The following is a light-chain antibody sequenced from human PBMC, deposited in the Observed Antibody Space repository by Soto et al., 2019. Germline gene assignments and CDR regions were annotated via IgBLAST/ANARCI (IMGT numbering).Light chain of an antibody. CDR1: SSNIGAGYE. Sequence: QSVLTQPPSVSAAPGQRVTISCTGSSSNIGAGYEAHWYQQVQGTAPKLLIYENNNRPSGVPDRFSGSKSGTSASLAITGLQAEDEAEYYCQSYDSSLSGYVFGTGTKVTVL. J-gene: IGLJ1*01. V-gene: IGLV1-40*01. CDR3: QSYDSSLSGYV. CDR2: ENN.